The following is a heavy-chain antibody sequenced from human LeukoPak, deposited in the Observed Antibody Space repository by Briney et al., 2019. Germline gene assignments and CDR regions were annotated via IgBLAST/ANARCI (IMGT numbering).Heavy chain of an antibody. CDR1: GGSFSGYY. J-gene: IGHJ4*02. CDR3: ARKGAQGQLWLGPRLYYFDY. V-gene: IGHV4-34*01. D-gene: IGHD5-18*01. CDR2: INHNGST. Sequence: SETLSLTCAVYGGSFSGYYWSWIRQPPGKGLEWIGEINHNGSTNYNPSLKSRVTISVDTSKNQFSLKLSSVTAADTAVYYCARKGAQGQLWLGPRLYYFDYWGQGTLVTVSS.